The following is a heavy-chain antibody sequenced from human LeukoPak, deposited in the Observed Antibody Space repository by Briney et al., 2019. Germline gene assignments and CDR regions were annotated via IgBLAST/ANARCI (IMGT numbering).Heavy chain of an antibody. Sequence: GGSLRLSCAASGFTSSSYSMNWVRQAPGKGLEWVSYISTSSRTIYYADSVKGRLTISRDNAKNSLYLQMNSLRAEDTAVYYCARAKTEAGYYGMDVWGQGTTVTVSS. D-gene: IGHD6-25*01. CDR3: ARAKTEAGYYGMDV. CDR2: ISTSSRTI. V-gene: IGHV3-48*01. J-gene: IGHJ6*02. CDR1: GFTSSSYS.